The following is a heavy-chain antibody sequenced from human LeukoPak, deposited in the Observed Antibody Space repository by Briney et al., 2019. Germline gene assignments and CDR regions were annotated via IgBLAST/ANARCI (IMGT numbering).Heavy chain of an antibody. Sequence: GGSLRLSCAASGFTFSSYDMTWVRQAPGRGLEWVSSIRPSGDNTYYGDSVKGRFTISRDNSKNTVYLQMNNMRVDDTAIYYCARVAGWHWLDPWGQGTLVTVSS. CDR1: GFTFSSYD. CDR2: IRPSGDNT. V-gene: IGHV3-23*01. CDR3: ARVAGWHWLDP. J-gene: IGHJ5*02. D-gene: IGHD6-19*01.